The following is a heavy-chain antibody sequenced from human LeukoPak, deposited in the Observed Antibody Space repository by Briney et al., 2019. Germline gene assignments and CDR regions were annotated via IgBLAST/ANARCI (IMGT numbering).Heavy chain of an antibody. V-gene: IGHV1-18*01. CDR2: ISVYNGDT. CDR1: GYTFTTFG. J-gene: IGHJ4*02. CDR3: ARTRSKGITMVRGANDY. D-gene: IGHD3-10*01. Sequence: ASVKVSCKVSGYTFTTFGINWVRQAPGQGLEWMGWISVYNGDTNYAQKLQGRVTMTTDTSTNTAYMELRSLRSEDTAVYYCARTRSKGITMVRGANDYWGQGTLVTVSS.